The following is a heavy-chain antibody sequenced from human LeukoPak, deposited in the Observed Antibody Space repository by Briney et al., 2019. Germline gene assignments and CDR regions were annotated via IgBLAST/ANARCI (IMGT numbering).Heavy chain of an antibody. CDR2: INPNSGDT. D-gene: IGHD3-22*01. J-gene: IGHJ4*02. CDR1: GYTFTGYY. Sequence: VASVKVSCKASGYTFTGYYMHWVRQAPGQGLEWMGWINPNSGDTKYAQEFQDRVTMTRDTSVSTAYVELSRLTSDDTAMYYCATDYYYESSGFTTTWNNWGQGTLVTVSS. CDR3: ATDYYYESSGFTTTWNN. V-gene: IGHV1-2*02.